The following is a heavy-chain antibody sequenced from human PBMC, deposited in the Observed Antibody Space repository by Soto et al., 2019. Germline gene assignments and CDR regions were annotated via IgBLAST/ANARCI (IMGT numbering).Heavy chain of an antibody. CDR3: ARDPESSSSWPNWFDP. Sequence: GSLRLSCAASGFTFSSYSMNWVRQAPGKWLEWVSSISSSSSYIYYADSVKGRFTISRDNAKNSLYLQMNSLRAEDTAVYYCARDPESSSSWPNWFDPWGQGTLVTVSS. CDR2: ISSSSSYI. D-gene: IGHD6-13*01. CDR1: GFTFSSYS. J-gene: IGHJ5*02. V-gene: IGHV3-21*01.